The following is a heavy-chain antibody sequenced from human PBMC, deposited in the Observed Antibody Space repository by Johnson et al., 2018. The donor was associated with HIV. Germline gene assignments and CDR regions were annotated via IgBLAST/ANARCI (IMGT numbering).Heavy chain of an antibody. D-gene: IGHD4-17*01. J-gene: IGHJ3*02. CDR1: GFTFSSYA. Sequence: VQLVESGGGLLQPGGSLRLSCAASGFTFSSYAMSWVRQAPGKGLEWVSAISGSGGSTYYADSVKGRFTISRDNSKNTLYLQMNSLRAEDTAVYYCAKDRMYDYGDYGGAFDIWGQGTMVTVSS. CDR3: AKDRMYDYGDYGGAFDI. CDR2: ISGSGGST. V-gene: IGHV3-23*04.